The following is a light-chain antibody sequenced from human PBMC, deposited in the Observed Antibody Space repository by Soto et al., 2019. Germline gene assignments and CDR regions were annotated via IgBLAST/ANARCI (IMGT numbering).Light chain of an antibody. CDR2: DVS. CDR1: SSDVGGYDY. V-gene: IGLV2-11*01. J-gene: IGLJ1*01. CDR3: CSFAGTPYV. Sequence: QSALTQPRSVSGSPGQSLTISCTGTSSDVGGYDYVSWYQQHPGKAPKLIIYDVSKRPSGVPDRFSGSKSGNTASLTISGLQAEDVADYYCCSFAGTPYVFGTGTKLTVL.